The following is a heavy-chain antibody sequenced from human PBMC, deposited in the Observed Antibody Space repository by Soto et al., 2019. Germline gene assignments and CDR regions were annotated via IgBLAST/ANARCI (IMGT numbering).Heavy chain of an antibody. V-gene: IGHV3-30-3*01. CDR1: GFTFSAYA. Sequence: GGSLRLSCGASGFTFSAYAMHWVRQAPGKGLEWVALISYDGSDKDYADSVKGRFTISRDNSRNTLFLQMNSLRAEDTAVYYCARDYYGSFFDYWGQGTLVTVS. CDR3: ARDYYGSFFDY. J-gene: IGHJ4*02. CDR2: ISYDGSDK. D-gene: IGHD3-10*01.